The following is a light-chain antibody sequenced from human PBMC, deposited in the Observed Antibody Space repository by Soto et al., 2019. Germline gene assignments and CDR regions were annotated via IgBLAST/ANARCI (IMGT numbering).Light chain of an antibody. CDR1: QSIGSW. CDR3: QQYDSFSST. CDR2: DSS. Sequence: DIQMTPSPSTLSASVGDRVTITCRASQSIGSWVAWYQQKPGRAPKLLIYDSSSLESGVPSRFSGSGSGTEFSLTISSLQPDDFATYYCQQYDSFSSTFGQGTRLEN. V-gene: IGKV1-5*01. J-gene: IGKJ5*01.